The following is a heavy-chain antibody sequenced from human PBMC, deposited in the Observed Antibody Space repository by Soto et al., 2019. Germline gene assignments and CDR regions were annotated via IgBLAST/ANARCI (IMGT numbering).Heavy chain of an antibody. CDR1: GGTFSSYA. CDR2: IIPIFGTA. CDR3: ARGSSGYYYYCMDV. Sequence: SVKVSCKASGGTFSSYAISWVRQAPGQGLEWMGGIIPIFGTANYAQKFQGRVTITADESASTAYMELSSLRSEATAVYSCARGSSGYYYYCMDVWGQGTTVTVSS. V-gene: IGHV1-69*13. J-gene: IGHJ6*02. D-gene: IGHD3-22*01.